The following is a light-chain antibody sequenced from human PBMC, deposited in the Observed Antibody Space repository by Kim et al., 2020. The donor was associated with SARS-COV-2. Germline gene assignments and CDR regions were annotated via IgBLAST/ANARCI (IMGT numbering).Light chain of an antibody. CDR2: DAS. CDR1: QDISNN. V-gene: IGKV1-33*01. J-gene: IGKJ5*01. CDR3: QQYDNLPIT. Sequence: ASVGDRVTITCQASQDISNNLNWYQQKPGKAPKLLIYDASNLETGVPSRFSGSGSGTDFTLTISSLQPEDIATYYCQQYDNLPITFGQGTRLEIK.